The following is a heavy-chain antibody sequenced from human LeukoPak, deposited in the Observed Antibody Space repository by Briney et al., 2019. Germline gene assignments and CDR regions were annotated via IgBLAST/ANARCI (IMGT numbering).Heavy chain of an antibody. J-gene: IGHJ4*02. CDR2: VSASGDST. V-gene: IGHV3-23*01. CDR1: GFTFSSSA. D-gene: IGHD3-10*01. CDR3: AKSHYYGSGSIDY. Sequence: GGSLRLSCAASGFTFSSSAMSWVRQAPGKGLAWISTVSASGDSTSYADSVKGRFTISRDNSKNALYLQVNSLRADDAALYYCAKSHYYGSGSIDYWGQGTLVTVSS.